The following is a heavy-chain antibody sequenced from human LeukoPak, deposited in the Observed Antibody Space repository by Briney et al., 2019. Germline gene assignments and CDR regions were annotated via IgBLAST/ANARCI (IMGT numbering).Heavy chain of an antibody. CDR1: GYSISSGYY. D-gene: IGHD6-13*01. V-gene: IGHV4-38-2*02. CDR2: IYHSGST. CDR3: ARDLTPAAGDY. J-gene: IGHJ4*02. Sequence: PSETLSLTCAVSGYSISSGYYWGWIRPPPGKGLEWIGSIYHSGSTYYNPSLKSRVTISVDTSKNQFSLKLSSVTAADTAVYYCARDLTPAAGDYWGQGTLVTVSS.